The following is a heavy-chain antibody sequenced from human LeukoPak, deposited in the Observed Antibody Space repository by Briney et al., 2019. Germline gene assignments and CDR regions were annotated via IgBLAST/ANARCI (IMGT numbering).Heavy chain of an antibody. CDR1: GFTFSSQW. J-gene: IGHJ6*03. CDR2: VNQGGTEK. CDR3: AREHYFYHMDG. V-gene: IGHV3-7*01. Sequence: GGSLRLSCAASGFTFSSQWMSWVRQAPGKGLEWVANVNQGGTEKYYVDSVKGRFAISRDNAENSLYLQMNSLRAEDTAVYYCAREHYFYHMDGWGEGTTVTVSS.